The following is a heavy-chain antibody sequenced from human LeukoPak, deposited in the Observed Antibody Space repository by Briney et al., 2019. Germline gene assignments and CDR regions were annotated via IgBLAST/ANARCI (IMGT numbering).Heavy chain of an antibody. V-gene: IGHV4-38-2*01. J-gene: IGHJ4*02. Sequence: SETLSLTCAVSGYSVSSGYYWGWIRQPPGKGLEWIGSIFYSESAYHNPSLRSRVTISLDTSKNQFSLSLRSATAADTAVYYCASSSWSGSYFDYWGQGTLVTVSS. CDR2: IFYSESA. CDR1: GYSVSSGYY. D-gene: IGHD6-13*01. CDR3: ASSSWSGSYFDY.